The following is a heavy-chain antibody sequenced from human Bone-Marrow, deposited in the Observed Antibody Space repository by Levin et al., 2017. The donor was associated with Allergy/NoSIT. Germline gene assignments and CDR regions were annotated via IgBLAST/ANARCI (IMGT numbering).Heavy chain of an antibody. CDR1: GYTFNNHD. D-gene: IGHD2-2*01. CDR2: ISVYNGYT. J-gene: IGHJ5*02. V-gene: IGHV1-18*01. CDR3: ARQARATMRSWFDP. Sequence: SGGSLRLSCKTSGYTFNNHDINWVRQAPGEGLEWMGWISVYNGYTHYAHKFEGRVTMTTDTSTRTAYMELRNLRSDDTAVYYCARQARATMRSWFDPWGQGTLVAVSS.